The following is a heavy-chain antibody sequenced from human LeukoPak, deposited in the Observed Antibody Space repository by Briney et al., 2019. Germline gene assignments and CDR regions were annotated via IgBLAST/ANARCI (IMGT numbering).Heavy chain of an antibody. CDR1: GFSFISHS. CDR2: IGSRSTSI. V-gene: IGHV3-21*01. D-gene: IGHD7-27*01. Sequence: GGSLRLSCAASGFSFISHSMNWVRQAPGKGLEWVSSIGSRSTSIYYTDSVKGRFTISRDNAKNSLYLQMNSLRAEDTAVYYCARETGEAFDYWGQGTLVTVSS. J-gene: IGHJ4*02. CDR3: ARETGEAFDY.